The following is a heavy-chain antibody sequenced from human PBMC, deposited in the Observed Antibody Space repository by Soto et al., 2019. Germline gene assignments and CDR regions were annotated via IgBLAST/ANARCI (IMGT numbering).Heavy chain of an antibody. CDR2: LIHGGST. V-gene: IGHV4-34*12. CDR1: GASLGGFH. Sequence: PWETLYLNSAIYGASLGGFHWTWLRQAPGKGLEWIGELIHGGSTNYNPSLKSRVSFSLDTSKNQFSLHLMSVTAADTAVYYCARSPLGYDYVRQTWREVGDSFDIWGRGTMVTVSS. D-gene: IGHD3-16*01. CDR3: ARSPLGYDYVRQTWREVGDSFDI. J-gene: IGHJ3*02.